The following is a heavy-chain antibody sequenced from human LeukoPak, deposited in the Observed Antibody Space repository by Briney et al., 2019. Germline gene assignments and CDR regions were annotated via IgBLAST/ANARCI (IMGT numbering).Heavy chain of an antibody. CDR1: GYSFTSYW. J-gene: IGHJ6*04. V-gene: IGHV5-10-1*01. CDR2: IDPSDSYT. D-gene: IGHD3-10*01. CDR3: ARSLGELLSSYYYGMDV. Sequence: GESLRISCKGSGYSFTSYWISWVRQMPGKGLEWMGRIDPSDSYTNYSPSSQGHVTISADKSISTAYLQWSSLKASDTAMYYCARSLGELLSSYYYGMDVWGKGTTVTVSS.